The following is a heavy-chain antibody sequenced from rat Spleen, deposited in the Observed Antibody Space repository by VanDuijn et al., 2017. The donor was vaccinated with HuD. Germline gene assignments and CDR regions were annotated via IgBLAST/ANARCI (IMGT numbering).Heavy chain of an antibody. V-gene: IGHV5-29*01. D-gene: IGHD1-9*01. CDR1: GFTFRNYG. J-gene: IGHJ2*01. CDR3: ARSTYYVYTYVYFDY. CDR2: ISYDGSST. Sequence: EVQLVESGGGLVQPGRSLKLSCAASGFTFRNYGLAWVRQAPTKGLEWVATISYDGSSTYYRDSVKGRFTISRDNAKRTLDLQMDSLRSEDTATYYCARSTYYVYTYVYFDYWGQGVMVTVSS.